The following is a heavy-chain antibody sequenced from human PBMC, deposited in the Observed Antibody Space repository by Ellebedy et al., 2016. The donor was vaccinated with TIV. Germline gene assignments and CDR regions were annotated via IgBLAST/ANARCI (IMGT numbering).Heavy chain of an antibody. Sequence: PGGSLRLSCVVSGFTVSNNYMSWVRQAPGKGLEWVSVIYSGGSIYYADSVRGRFTISRDSSKNTVYLQMNSLRGEDTAVYDCARRDRVVGTDYWGQGTLVTVSS. CDR1: GFTVSNNY. CDR2: IYSGGSI. D-gene: IGHD1-1*01. CDR3: ARRDRVVGTDY. V-gene: IGHV3-53*01. J-gene: IGHJ4*02.